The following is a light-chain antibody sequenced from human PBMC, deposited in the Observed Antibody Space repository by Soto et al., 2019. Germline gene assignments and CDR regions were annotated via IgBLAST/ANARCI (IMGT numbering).Light chain of an antibody. CDR2: AAS. J-gene: IGKJ1*01. CDR1: QNIDIS. Sequence: DVPMSPSPSTLFASVGDRVTSTCRASQNIDISLAWFQQRPGQAPKVLIYAASGLASGVPSTFSGSGSGTEFTLTISSLQPDDFATYFCQHYDTFSWAFGQGTKVDI. V-gene: IGKV1-5*01. CDR3: QHYDTFSWA.